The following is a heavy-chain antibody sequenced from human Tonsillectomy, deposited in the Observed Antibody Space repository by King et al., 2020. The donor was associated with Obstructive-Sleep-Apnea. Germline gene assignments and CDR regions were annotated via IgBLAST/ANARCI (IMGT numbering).Heavy chain of an antibody. J-gene: IGHJ3*02. CDR3: ARDRDDYGDRRDAFDI. CDR1: GFTFSTYA. D-gene: IGHD4-17*01. CDR2: ISYDGSNK. V-gene: IGHV3-30*04. Sequence: VQLVESGGGVVQPGRSLRLSCAASGFTFSTYAMHWVRQAPGKGLEWVAVISYDGSNKYYADSVKGRFTISRDNSKNTLYLQMNSLRAEDTAVYYCARDRDDYGDRRDAFDIWGQGTMVTVSS.